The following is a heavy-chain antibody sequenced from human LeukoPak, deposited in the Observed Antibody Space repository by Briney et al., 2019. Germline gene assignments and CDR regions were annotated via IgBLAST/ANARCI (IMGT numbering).Heavy chain of an antibody. CDR2: INAGNGNT. Sequence: ASVKVSCKASGYTFTTYTMRWVRQAPGQRLEWMGWINAGNGNTKYSQKFQGRITLTRDTSASTAYMELSSLRSEDTAVYYCARASGLAVAGTGYWGQGTLVTVSS. CDR1: GYTFTTYT. CDR3: ARASGLAVAGTGY. J-gene: IGHJ4*02. V-gene: IGHV1-3*01. D-gene: IGHD6-19*01.